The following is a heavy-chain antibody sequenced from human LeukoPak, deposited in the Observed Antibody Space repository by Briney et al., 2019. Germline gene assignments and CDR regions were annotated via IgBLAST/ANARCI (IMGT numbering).Heavy chain of an antibody. V-gene: IGHV1-24*01. Sequence: ASVKVSCKVSGYTPTELSMHWVRQAPGKGLEWMGGFDPEDGETIYAQKFQGRVTMTEDTSTDTAYMELSSLRSEDTAVYYCATGVRSFGVPIVGYWGQGTLVTVSS. J-gene: IGHJ4*02. CDR2: FDPEDGET. CDR3: ATGVRSFGVPIVGY. CDR1: GYTPTELS. D-gene: IGHD3-3*01.